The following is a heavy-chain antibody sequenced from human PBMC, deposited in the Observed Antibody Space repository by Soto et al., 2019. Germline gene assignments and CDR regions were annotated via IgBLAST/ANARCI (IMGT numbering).Heavy chain of an antibody. V-gene: IGHV1-18*01. J-gene: IGHJ5*02. D-gene: IGHD4-4*01. CDR1: GYTFTSYG. Sequence: ASVKTSCKASGYTFTSYGISWVRQAPGQGLEWMGWISAYNGNTNYARKLQGRVTMTTDTSTSTAYMELRSLRSDDTAVYYCARDYLYSHYASWWFDPWGQGTLVTVSS. CDR3: ARDYLYSHYASWWFDP. CDR2: ISAYNGNT.